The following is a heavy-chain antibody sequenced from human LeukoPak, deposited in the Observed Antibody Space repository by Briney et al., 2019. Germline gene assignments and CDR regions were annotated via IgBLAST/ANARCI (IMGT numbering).Heavy chain of an antibody. CDR3: VNGGSYLTN. J-gene: IGHJ4*02. Sequence: PSETLSLTCTVSGGSLSSYWSWIRQSPGKGLEWIGYIYFTGTTNYNPSLKSRLTISIDTSRNQFSLKLSSATAADTAIYYCVNGGSYLTNWGQGILVTVSS. CDR1: GGSLSSY. D-gene: IGHD3-10*01. CDR2: IYFTGTT. V-gene: IGHV4-59*01.